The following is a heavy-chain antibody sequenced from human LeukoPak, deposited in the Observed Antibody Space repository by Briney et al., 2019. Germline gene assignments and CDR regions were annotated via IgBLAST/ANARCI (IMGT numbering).Heavy chain of an antibody. V-gene: IGHV3-74*01. Sequence: GGSLRLSCAASGITFSYYWMHWVHQAPGKGLVWVSRIDADGSTATYADSVKGRFTISRDNAKNTLYLQMNSLRAEDTAVYYCAREGGYDPFEYWGQGTLVTVSS. CDR2: IDADGSTA. CDR3: AREGGYDPFEY. J-gene: IGHJ4*02. D-gene: IGHD5-12*01. CDR1: GITFSYYW.